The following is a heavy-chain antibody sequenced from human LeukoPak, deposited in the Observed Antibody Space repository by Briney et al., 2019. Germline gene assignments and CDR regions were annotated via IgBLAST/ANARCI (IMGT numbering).Heavy chain of an antibody. D-gene: IGHD6-19*01. CDR1: GFIFSAYE. CDR2: ISSSGSTI. Sequence: GGSLRLSCAASGFIFSAYEMNWVRQAPGKGLEWVSYISSSGSTIYYADSVKGRFTISRDNAKKSLYLQMNSLRAEDTAVYYCARVYSSGWSYWGQGSLLTVSS. V-gene: IGHV3-48*03. J-gene: IGHJ4*02. CDR3: ARVYSSGWSY.